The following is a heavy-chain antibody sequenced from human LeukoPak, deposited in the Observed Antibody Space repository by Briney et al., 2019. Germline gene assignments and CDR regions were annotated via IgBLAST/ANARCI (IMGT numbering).Heavy chain of an antibody. J-gene: IGHJ4*02. CDR3: ARDRYYDSSGYARRLFDY. CDR2: INHRGST. V-gene: IGHV4-34*01. D-gene: IGHD3-22*01. Sequence: SETLSLTCAVYGGSFSGYSWSWIRQPPGKGLEWIGEINHRGSTNYNPSLKSRVTISVDTSKNQFSLKLSSVTAADTAVYYCARDRYYDSSGYARRLFDYWGQGTLVTVSS. CDR1: GGSFSGYS.